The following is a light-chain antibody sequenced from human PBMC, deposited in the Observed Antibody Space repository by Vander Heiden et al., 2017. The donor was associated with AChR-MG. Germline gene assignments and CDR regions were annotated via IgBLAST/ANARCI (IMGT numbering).Light chain of an antibody. CDR2: GAA. Sequence: EIVLTQSPGTLSLSPGERATLSCRASQSVSSSYLAWYPQKPGQAPRLLIYGAASRATGIPDRFSGSGSGTDFTLTISQLEPEDFAVYYCQQYGSSPQTFGGGTKVEIK. J-gene: IGKJ4*01. CDR3: QQYGSSPQT. V-gene: IGKV3-20*01. CDR1: QSVSSSY.